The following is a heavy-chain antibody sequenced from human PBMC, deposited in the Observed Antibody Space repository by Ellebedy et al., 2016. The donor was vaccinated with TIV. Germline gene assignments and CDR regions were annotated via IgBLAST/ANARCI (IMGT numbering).Heavy chain of an antibody. CDR1: GYSFTSYW. J-gene: IGHJ4*02. D-gene: IGHD6-6*01. Sequence: PGGSLRLSCKGSGYSFTSYWIGWVRQMPGKGLEWMGIIYPGDSDTRYSPSFQGQVTISADKSISIAYLQWSSLKASDTAMYYCASIYSSSSPPDYWGQGTLVTVSS. CDR2: IYPGDSDT. V-gene: IGHV5-51*01. CDR3: ASIYSSSSPPDY.